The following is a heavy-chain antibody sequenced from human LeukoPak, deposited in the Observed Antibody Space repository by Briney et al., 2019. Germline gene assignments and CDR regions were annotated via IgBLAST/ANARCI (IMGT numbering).Heavy chain of an antibody. CDR2: IKWRCGST. CDR3: AKEGRITIFAKYYFGY. Sequence: GGSLRLSCAASGFTFSSYAMSWVRQAPGKGLEWVSAIKWRCGSTYYADSAKGRFTISRDNSKNTLYLQMNSLRAEDTAVYYCAKEGRITIFAKYYFGYWGQGTLVTVSS. J-gene: IGHJ4*02. D-gene: IGHD3-9*01. V-gene: IGHV3-23*01. CDR1: GFTFSSYA.